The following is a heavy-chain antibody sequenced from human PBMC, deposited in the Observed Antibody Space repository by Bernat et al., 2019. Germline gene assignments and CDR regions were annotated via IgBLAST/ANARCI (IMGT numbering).Heavy chain of an antibody. D-gene: IGHD6-13*01. CDR1: GGSISSNSYY. J-gene: IGHJ4*02. V-gene: IGHV4-39*01. Sequence: QLQLQESGPGLVKPSETLSLTCSISGGSISSNSYYWGWIRQPPGKGLEWIGSIHYSGSTYYNPSLESRLTISVRTSKNQFSLKLRSGTAAETAVYYCARTLGVAAATGGYWGQGTLVTVSS. CDR2: IHYSGST. CDR3: ARTLGVAAATGGY.